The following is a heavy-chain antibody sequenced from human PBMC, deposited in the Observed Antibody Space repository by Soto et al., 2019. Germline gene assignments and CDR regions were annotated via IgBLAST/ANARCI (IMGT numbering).Heavy chain of an antibody. D-gene: IGHD3-10*01. V-gene: IGHV4-59*01. CDR1: GGSISSYY. CDR3: ARWFVGYFDS. CDR2: IYYSGST. J-gene: IGHJ4*02. Sequence: QVQLQESGPGLVKPSETLSLTCTVSGGSISSYYWSWIRQPPGKGLEWIGYIYYSGSTNYNPSLKRRVTISIDTSKNQFSLKLSSVTAADTAVYYCARWFVGYFDSWDQGTLVTVSS.